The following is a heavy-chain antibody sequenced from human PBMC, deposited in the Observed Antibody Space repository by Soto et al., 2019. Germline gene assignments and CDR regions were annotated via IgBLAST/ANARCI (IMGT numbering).Heavy chain of an antibody. Sequence: PSETLSLTCSVLGGSLSSYYWSWIRQPPGKGLEWIGYVYYSGRTNYSPSLKSRVTISVDTSKNQFSLKLDSVTPADTAVYYCARVEGDGYNYNNWFDPWGRGTLVTSPQ. CDR2: VYYSGRT. J-gene: IGHJ5*02. CDR1: GGSLSSYY. V-gene: IGHV4-59*01. D-gene: IGHD5-12*01. CDR3: ARVEGDGYNYNNWFDP.